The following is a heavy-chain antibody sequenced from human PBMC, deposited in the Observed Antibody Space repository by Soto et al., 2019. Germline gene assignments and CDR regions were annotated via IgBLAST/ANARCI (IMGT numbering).Heavy chain of an antibody. D-gene: IGHD3-16*01. J-gene: IGHJ4*01. V-gene: IGHV1-18*01. Sequence: AVKVSCKASGYTFTRYVISWVRQAPGQGLARMGWISAYNGNTNYAQKLQGRVTMTTDTSTSTAYMELRSLRSDDTAVYYCERVLYYVYRGDDYGYYIEYWGQGSLDSVSS. CDR2: ISAYNGNT. CDR3: ERVLYYVYRGDDYGYYIEY. CDR1: GYTFTRYV.